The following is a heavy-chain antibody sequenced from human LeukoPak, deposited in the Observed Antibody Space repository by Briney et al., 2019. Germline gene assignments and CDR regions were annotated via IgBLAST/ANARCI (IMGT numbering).Heavy chain of an antibody. D-gene: IGHD3-16*01. Sequence: GGSLRLSCAASRFTVSSNYMSWVRQAPGKGLEWVSVIYSGGSTYYADSVKGRFTISRDNSKNTLYLQMNSLRAEDTAVYYCARDWDGGYFDYWGQGTLVTVSS. V-gene: IGHV3-66*02. CDR1: RFTVSSNY. CDR3: ARDWDGGYFDY. J-gene: IGHJ4*02. CDR2: IYSGGST.